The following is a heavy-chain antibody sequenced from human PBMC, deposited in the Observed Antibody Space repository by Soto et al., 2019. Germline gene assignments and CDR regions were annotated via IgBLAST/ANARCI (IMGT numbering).Heavy chain of an antibody. Sequence: GGSLRLSCAASGFTFSDYSMNWVRQAPGKGLEWLSFITSSTTTIYYADSVKGRFTISRDNAKNSLYLQMNSLRGEDTAVYFCARDRRTITAGVFDSWGQGTLVTVSS. D-gene: IGHD1-20*01. V-gene: IGHV3-48*01. CDR1: GFTFSDYS. J-gene: IGHJ4*02. CDR2: ITSSTTTI. CDR3: ARDRRTITAGVFDS.